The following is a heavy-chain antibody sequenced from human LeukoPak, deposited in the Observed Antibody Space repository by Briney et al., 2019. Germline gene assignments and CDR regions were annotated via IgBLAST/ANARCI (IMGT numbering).Heavy chain of an antibody. CDR3: ARDLNWETY. CDR2: IKTDGSLV. J-gene: IGHJ4*02. V-gene: IGHV3-7*01. CDR1: GFTFSNYW. Sequence: GGSLRLSCVASGFTFSNYWMTWVRQAPGKGLEWVANIKTDGSLVYYVDSVKGRFTISRDNAKNSLYLQMNSLRAEDTAVYYCARDLNWETYWGQGTLVSVSS. D-gene: IGHD7-27*01.